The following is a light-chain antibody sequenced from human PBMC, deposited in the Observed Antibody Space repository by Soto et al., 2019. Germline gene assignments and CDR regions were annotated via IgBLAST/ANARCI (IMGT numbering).Light chain of an antibody. J-gene: IGKJ3*01. CDR3: QQYNNWPPFT. CDR2: GAS. V-gene: IGKV3-15*01. Sequence: EIVMTQSPATLSVSPGERATLSCRASQSVSSNLAWYQQKPGQAPRVLIYGASIRATGIPARFSGSGSGTEFTLTISSLQSEDFAVYYYQQYNNWPPFTFGPGTKVDIK. CDR1: QSVSSN.